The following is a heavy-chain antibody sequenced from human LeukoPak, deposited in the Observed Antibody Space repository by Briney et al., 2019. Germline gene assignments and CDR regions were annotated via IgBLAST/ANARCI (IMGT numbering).Heavy chain of an antibody. D-gene: IGHD3-9*01. V-gene: IGHV3-13*04. CDR1: GFTFSSYD. CDR3: ARGNILTGYEY. J-gene: IGHJ4*02. CDR2: ISFAGDT. Sequence: GGSLRLSCAASGFTFSSYDMHWVRKSTGKGLEWVSAISFAGDTYYAGSVKGRFTISRENAKNSLYLQMDSLRAGDTALYYCARGNILTGYEYWGQGTLVTVSS.